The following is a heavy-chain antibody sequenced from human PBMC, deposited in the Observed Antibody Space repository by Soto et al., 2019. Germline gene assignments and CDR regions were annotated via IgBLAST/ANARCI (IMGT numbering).Heavy chain of an antibody. J-gene: IGHJ6*02. CDR2: ISSSSSYI. Sequence: PGGSLRLSCAASGFTFSSYSMNWVRQAPGKGLEWVSSISSSSSYIYYADSVKGRFTISRDNAKNSLYLQMNSLRAEDTAVYYCARDYGIYRGYYYYGMDVWGQGTTVTVSS. D-gene: IGHD5-12*01. CDR3: ARDYGIYRGYYYYGMDV. V-gene: IGHV3-21*01. CDR1: GFTFSSYS.